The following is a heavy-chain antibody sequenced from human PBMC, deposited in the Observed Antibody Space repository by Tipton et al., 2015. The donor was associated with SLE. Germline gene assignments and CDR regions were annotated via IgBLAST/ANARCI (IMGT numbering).Heavy chain of an antibody. CDR2: ISYDGSNK. CDR3: ASELLDAFDI. CDR1: GFTFSNAW. J-gene: IGHJ3*02. V-gene: IGHV3-30*03. Sequence: SLRLSCAASGFTFSNAWMNWVRQAPGKGLEWVAVISYDGSNKYYADSVKGRFTISRDTSKNTLYLQMNSLRADDTAVYYCASELLDAFDIWGQGTMVTVSS.